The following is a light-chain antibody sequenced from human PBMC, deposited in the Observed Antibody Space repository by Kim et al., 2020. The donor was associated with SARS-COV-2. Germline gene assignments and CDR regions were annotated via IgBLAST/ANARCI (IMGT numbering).Light chain of an antibody. J-gene: IGKJ1*01. CDR1: QSVSSSY. V-gene: IGKV3-20*01. Sequence: SPGERATLSCRVSQSVSSSYLAWYQQKPGQAPRLLIYGASSRATGIPDRFSGSGSGTDFTLTISRLEPEDFAVYYCQQYGSSPRTFGQGTKVDIK. CDR3: QQYGSSPRT. CDR2: GAS.